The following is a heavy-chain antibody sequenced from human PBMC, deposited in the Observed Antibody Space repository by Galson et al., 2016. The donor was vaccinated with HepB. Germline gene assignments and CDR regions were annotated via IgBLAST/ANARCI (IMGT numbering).Heavy chain of an antibody. J-gene: IGHJ6*02. Sequence: RLSCAGSGFTFSAYGIQWVRQPPGKGLEWVAVIWHDGSNQYYADSVKGRFTISRDSSKNTVYLQMNSLRGEDTAVYYCARDFPGYNYGMDVWGQGTTVIVSS. CDR3: ARDFPGYNYGMDV. V-gene: IGHV3-33*01. CDR2: IWHDGSNQ. CDR1: GFTFSAYG.